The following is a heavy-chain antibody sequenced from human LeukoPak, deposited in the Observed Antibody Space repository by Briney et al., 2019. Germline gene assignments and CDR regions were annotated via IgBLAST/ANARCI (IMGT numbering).Heavy chain of an antibody. J-gene: IGHJ4*02. CDR3: AKGSSSGTVDY. V-gene: IGHV3-30*18. CDR1: GFTFSNYD. D-gene: IGHD3-22*01. CDR2: ISYDGTNK. Sequence: GGSLRLSRAASGFTFSNYDMHWVRQAPGKGLEWVAFISYDGTNKYYADSVKGRFTFSRDNSKYTLYLQMNSLRAEDTAVYYCAKGSSSGTVDYWGQGTLVAVSS.